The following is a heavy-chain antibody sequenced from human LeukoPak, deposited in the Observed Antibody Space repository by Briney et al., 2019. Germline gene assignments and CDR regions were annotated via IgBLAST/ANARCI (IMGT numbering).Heavy chain of an antibody. CDR2: IYHSGST. CDR3: AREVYDYVWGSYRYYYYMDV. Sequence: SETLSLTCAASGGSISSSNWWSWVRQPPGKGLEWIGEIYHSGSTNYNPSLKSRVTISVDTSKNQFSLKLSSVTAADTAVYYCAREVYDYVWGSYRYYYYMDVWGKGTTVTVSS. V-gene: IGHV4-4*02. D-gene: IGHD3-16*02. CDR1: GGSISSSNW. J-gene: IGHJ6*03.